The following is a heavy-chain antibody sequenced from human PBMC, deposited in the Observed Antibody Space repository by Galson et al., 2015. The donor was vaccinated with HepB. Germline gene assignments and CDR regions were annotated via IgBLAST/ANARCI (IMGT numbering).Heavy chain of an antibody. CDR1: GFSLSNARMG. CDR2: IFSNDEK. V-gene: IGHV2-26*01. CDR3: ARIHWKDGYNRGQNFDY. D-gene: IGHD5-24*01. J-gene: IGHJ4*02. Sequence: PALVKPTQTLTLTCTVSGFSLSNARMGVSWIRQPPGKALEWLAHIFSNDEKSYSTSLKSRLTISKDTSKSQVVLTMTNMDPVDTATYYCARIHWKDGYNRGQNFDYWGQGTLVTVSS.